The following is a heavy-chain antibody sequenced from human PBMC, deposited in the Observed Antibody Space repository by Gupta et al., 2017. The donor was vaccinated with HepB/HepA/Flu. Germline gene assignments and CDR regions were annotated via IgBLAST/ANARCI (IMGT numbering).Heavy chain of an antibody. V-gene: IGHV1-18*01. Sequence: QVQLVQSGAEVKKPGASVKVSCKASGYTFTSYGISWVRQAPGQGLEWMGWISAYNGNTNYAQKLQGRVTMTTDTSTSTAYMELRSLRSDDTAVYYCARDPRARTIYCSSTSCYPFFDYWGQGTLVTVSS. J-gene: IGHJ4*02. CDR2: ISAYNGNT. CDR1: GYTFTSYG. D-gene: IGHD2-2*01. CDR3: ARDPRARTIYCSSTSCYPFFDY.